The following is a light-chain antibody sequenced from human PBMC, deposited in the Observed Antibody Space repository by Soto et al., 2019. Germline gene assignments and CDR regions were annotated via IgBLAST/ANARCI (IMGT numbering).Light chain of an antibody. CDR1: SSDVGGYNY. V-gene: IGLV2-14*01. CDR3: SSYAGSNNLV. Sequence: QSVLTQPASVSGSPGQSITISCTGTSSDVGGYNYVSWYHQHPGKAPKLLIYEVSNRPSGVSNRFSGSKSGNTASLTISGLQAEDEADYFCSSYAGSNNLVFGGGTKLTVL. J-gene: IGLJ2*01. CDR2: EVS.